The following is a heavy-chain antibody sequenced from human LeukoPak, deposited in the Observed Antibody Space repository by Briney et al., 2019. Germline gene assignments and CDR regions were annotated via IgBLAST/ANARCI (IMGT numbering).Heavy chain of an antibody. CDR3: AKDKNYGAIRLYFDY. V-gene: IGHV3-30-3*01. Sequence: GSLRLSCAASGFTFSSYAMHWVRQAPGKGLEWVAVISYDGSNKYYADSVKGRFTISRDNSKNTLYLQMNSLRAEDTAVYYCAKDKNYGAIRLYFDYWGQGTLVTVSS. CDR2: ISYDGSNK. CDR1: GFTFSSYA. J-gene: IGHJ4*02. D-gene: IGHD4-17*01.